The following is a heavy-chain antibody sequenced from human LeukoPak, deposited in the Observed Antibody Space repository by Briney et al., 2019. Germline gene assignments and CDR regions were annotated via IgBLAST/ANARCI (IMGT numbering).Heavy chain of an antibody. V-gene: IGHV3-30-3*01. CDR2: ISYDGSNK. CDR1: GFTFSSYA. CDR3: AREEGYYYHGMDV. Sequence: GRSLRLSCAASGFTFSSYAMHWVRQAPGKGLEWVAVISYDGSNKYYADSVKGRFTISRDNSKNTLYLQMNSLRAEDTAVYYCAREEGYYYHGMDVWGQGTTVIVSS. J-gene: IGHJ6*02.